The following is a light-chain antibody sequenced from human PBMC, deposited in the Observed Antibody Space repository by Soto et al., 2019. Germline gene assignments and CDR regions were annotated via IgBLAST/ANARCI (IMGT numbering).Light chain of an antibody. J-gene: IGLJ1*01. CDR2: DVS. Sequence: QSVLTQPASVSGSPGQSITISCTGTSSDVGGYNYVSWYQHHPGKAPKLIIYDVSNRPSGVSNRFSGSKSGNTASLTISGLQAEDEVDYYCSSYTSSSTPYVFGTGTKVTVL. CDR3: SSYTSSSTPYV. V-gene: IGLV2-14*03. CDR1: SSDVGGYNY.